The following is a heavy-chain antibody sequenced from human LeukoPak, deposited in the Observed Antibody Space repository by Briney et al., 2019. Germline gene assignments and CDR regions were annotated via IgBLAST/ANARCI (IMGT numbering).Heavy chain of an antibody. CDR2: IIPIFGTA. J-gene: IGHJ6*03. Sequence: SVKVSCKASGGTFSSYAISWVRQAPGQGLEWMGGIIPIFGTANYAQKFQGRVTITADESTSTAYMELSSLRSEDTAVYYCARAPEPRLTLGDIVVVPAASPPGGYYYMDVWGKGTTVTVSS. D-gene: IGHD2-2*01. V-gene: IGHV1-69*13. CDR3: ARAPEPRLTLGDIVVVPAASPPGGYYYMDV. CDR1: GGTFSSYA.